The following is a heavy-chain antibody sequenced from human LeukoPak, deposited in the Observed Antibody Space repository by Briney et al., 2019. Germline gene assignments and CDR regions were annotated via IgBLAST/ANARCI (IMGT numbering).Heavy chain of an antibody. D-gene: IGHD2-2*01. Sequence: GGSLRLSCAASGFTFSNSWMHWVCQAPEKGLEWVADIKCDGSEKCYVDSVKGRLTISRDNAENSLYLQVNSLRAEDMTVYYCVRGVGSSTSCYVRAFDIWGQGTMVTVSS. J-gene: IGHJ3*02. V-gene: IGHV3-52*01. CDR2: IKCDGSEK. CDR3: VRGVGSSTSCYVRAFDI. CDR1: GFTFSNSW.